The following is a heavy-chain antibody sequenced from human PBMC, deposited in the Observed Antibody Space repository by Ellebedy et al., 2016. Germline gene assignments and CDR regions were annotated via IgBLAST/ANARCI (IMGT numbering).Heavy chain of an antibody. J-gene: IGHJ5*02. D-gene: IGHD3-3*01. CDR2: INGDGSST. CDR3: VRSDWFDP. V-gene: IGHV3-74*01. CDR1: GLTVSGYS. Sequence: GESLKISCVASGLTVSGYSMHCVRQAPGRGLVWVARINGDGSSTYYADSVKGRFTISRDNAKNTLYLQMNSLRVEDMAVYYCVRSDWFDPWGQGTLVTVSS.